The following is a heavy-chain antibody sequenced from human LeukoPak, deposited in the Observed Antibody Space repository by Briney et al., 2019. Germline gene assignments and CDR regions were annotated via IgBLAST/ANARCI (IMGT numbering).Heavy chain of an antibody. D-gene: IGHD6-13*01. CDR2: IYYSGST. CDR1: GGSISSYY. Sequence: SETLSLTCTVSGGSISSYYWSWIRQPPGKGLEWIGYIYYSGSTNYNPSLKSRVTISVDTSKNQFSLKLSSVTAADTAVYYCARTSGYSSSSDYWGQGTLVTVSS. CDR3: ARTSGYSSSSDY. J-gene: IGHJ4*02. V-gene: IGHV4-59*08.